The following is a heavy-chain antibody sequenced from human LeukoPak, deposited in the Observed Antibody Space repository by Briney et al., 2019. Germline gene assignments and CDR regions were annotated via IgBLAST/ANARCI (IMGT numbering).Heavy chain of an antibody. CDR1: GGSFSGYY. V-gene: IGHV4-34*01. CDR2: INHSGST. Sequence: AETLSLTCAVYGGSFSGYYWSWIRQPPGKGLEWIGEINHSGSTNYNPSLKSRVTISVDTSKNQFSLKLSSVTAADTAVYYCARGRAAAVGFDPWGQGTLLTVSS. D-gene: IGHD6-13*01. CDR3: ARGRAAAVGFDP. J-gene: IGHJ5*02.